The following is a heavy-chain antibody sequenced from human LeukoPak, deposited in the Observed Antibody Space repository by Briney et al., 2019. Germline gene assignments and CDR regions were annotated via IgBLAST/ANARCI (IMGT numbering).Heavy chain of an antibody. CDR3: ARAGPGRYDFWSGYYDY. V-gene: IGHV4-61*02. CDR1: GGSISSGSYY. D-gene: IGHD3-3*01. J-gene: IGHJ4*02. Sequence: SETLSLTCTVSGGSISSGSYYWSWIRQPAGKGLEWIGRTYTSGSTNYNPSLKSRVTISVDTSKNQFSLKLSSVTAADTAVYYCARAGPGRYDFWSGYYDYWGQGTLVTVSS. CDR2: TYTSGST.